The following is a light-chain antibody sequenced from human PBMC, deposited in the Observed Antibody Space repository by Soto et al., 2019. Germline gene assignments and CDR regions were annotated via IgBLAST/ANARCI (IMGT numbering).Light chain of an antibody. Sequence: EIQTTQSPSSLSASVGDRVTISFRASQSVNTYLHWYQQKAGQAPKLLIYAASNLQSGVPSRFSGRGSGTDFTLTVESLQPEDFATYYCQQSYSTPQITCGQGTRLEI. V-gene: IGKV1-39*01. CDR3: QQSYSTPQIT. CDR1: QSVNTY. J-gene: IGKJ5*01. CDR2: AAS.